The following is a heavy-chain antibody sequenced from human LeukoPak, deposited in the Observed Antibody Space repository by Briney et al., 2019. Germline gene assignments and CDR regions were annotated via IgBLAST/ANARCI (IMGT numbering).Heavy chain of an antibody. D-gene: IGHD6-13*01. CDR3: ARDGGAAGRYYGMDV. Sequence: GRSLRLSCAASGFAFSSYGMHWVRQAPGKGLEWVAVIWYDGSNRYYADSVKGRFTISRDNSKNTLYLQMNSLRAEDTAVYYCARDGGAAGRYYGMDVWGQGTTVTVSS. CDR1: GFAFSSYG. CDR2: IWYDGSNR. J-gene: IGHJ6*02. V-gene: IGHV3-33*01.